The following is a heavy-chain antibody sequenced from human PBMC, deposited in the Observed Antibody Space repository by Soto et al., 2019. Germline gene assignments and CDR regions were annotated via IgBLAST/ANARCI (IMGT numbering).Heavy chain of an antibody. V-gene: IGHV1-2*02. D-gene: IGHD3-3*01. J-gene: IGHJ6*02. CDR3: ARQGTYDFWSGYYTGSYGMDV. CDR1: GYTFTGYY. CDR2: INPNSGGT. Sequence: ASVKVSCKASGYTFTGYYMHWVRQAPGQGLEWMGWINPNSGGTNYAQKFQGRVTMTRDTSISTAYMELSRLRSDDTAAYYCARQGTYDFWSGYYTGSYGMDVWGQGTTVTVS.